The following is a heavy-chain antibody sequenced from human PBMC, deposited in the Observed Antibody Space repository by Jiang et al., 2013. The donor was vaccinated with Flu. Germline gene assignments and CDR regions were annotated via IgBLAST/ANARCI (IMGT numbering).Heavy chain of an antibody. CDR2: IYYSGST. V-gene: IGHV4-39*01. D-gene: IGHD3-10*01. CDR3: ARHPPYYYGSGSLNGFQH. Sequence: GSGLVKPSETLSLTCTVSGGSISSSSYYWGWIRQPPGKGLEWIGSIYYSGSTYYNPSLKSRVTISVDTSKNQFSLKLSSVTAADTAVYYCARHPPYYYGSGSLNGFQHWGQGALVTVSS. J-gene: IGHJ1*01. CDR1: GGSISSSSYY.